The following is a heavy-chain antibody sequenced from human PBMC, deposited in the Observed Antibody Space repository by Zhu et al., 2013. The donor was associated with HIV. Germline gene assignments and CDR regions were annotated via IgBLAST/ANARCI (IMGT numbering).Heavy chain of an antibody. J-gene: IGHJ4*02. CDR1: GYTFTSYY. CDR2: INPSGGST. V-gene: IGHV1-46*03. D-gene: IGHD3-10*01. CDR3: ANSWNGFGELLY. Sequence: QVQLVQSGAEVGKPGAAVKVSCKASGYTFTSYYMHWVRQAPGQGLEWMGLINPSGGSTSYAQKFQGRVTMTRDTSTSTVYMELSSLRSEDTAVYYCANSWNGFGELLYWGQGTLVTVSS.